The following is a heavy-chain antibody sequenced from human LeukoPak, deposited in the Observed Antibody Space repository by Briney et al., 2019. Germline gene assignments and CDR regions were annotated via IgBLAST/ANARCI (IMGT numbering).Heavy chain of an antibody. CDR3: ARSSRRLSAAQGY. V-gene: IGHV1-8*03. Sequence: GASVKVPCKASGYTFTSYDINWVRQATGQGLEWMGWMNPNSGNTGYAQKFQGRVTITRNTSISTAYMELSSLRSEDTAVYYCARSSRRLSAAQGYWGQGTLVTVSS. D-gene: IGHD6-6*01. CDR2: MNPNSGNT. CDR1: GYTFTSYD. J-gene: IGHJ4*02.